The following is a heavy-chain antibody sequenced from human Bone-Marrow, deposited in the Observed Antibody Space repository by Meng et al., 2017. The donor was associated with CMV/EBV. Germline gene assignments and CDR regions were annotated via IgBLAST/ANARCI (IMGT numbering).Heavy chain of an antibody. Sequence: GESLKISCAASGFTFSSYWMSWVRQAPGKGLEWVANIKQDGSEKYYVDSVKGRFTISRDNAKNSLYLQMNSLRAEDTAVYYCARDQREGAGWSGYYYGMDVWGQGTTVTVSS. CDR1: GFTFSSYW. D-gene: IGHD3-3*01. CDR3: ARDQREGAGWSGYYYGMDV. J-gene: IGHJ6*02. V-gene: IGHV3-7*03. CDR2: IKQDGSEK.